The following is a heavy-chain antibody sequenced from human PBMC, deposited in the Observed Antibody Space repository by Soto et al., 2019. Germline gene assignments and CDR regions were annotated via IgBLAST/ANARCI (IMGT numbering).Heavy chain of an antibody. Sequence: EVQLVESGGGFVEPGRSLRLSCAASGFGLDDYPFEDYAMHWVRQAPGKGLEWVSGISGSGGSTYYADSVKGRFTISRDNSKNTLYLQMNSLRAEDTAVYYCAKDGVRSSGPPYWGQGTLVTVSS. V-gene: IGHV3-23*04. CDR3: AKDGVRSSGPPY. CDR1: GFGLDDYPFEDYA. D-gene: IGHD6-19*01. J-gene: IGHJ4*02. CDR2: ISGSGGST.